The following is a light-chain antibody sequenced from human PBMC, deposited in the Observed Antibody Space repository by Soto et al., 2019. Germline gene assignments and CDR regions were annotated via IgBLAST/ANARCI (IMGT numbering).Light chain of an antibody. J-gene: IGLJ1*01. Sequence: QSALTQPASVSGSPGQSITISCTGTNSDVGGYNYVSWYQRHPGKAPKLMIYEVSNRPSGVSNRFSGSKSGNTASLTISGLQAEDEADYYCSSYTSSGTRVFGTGTKVTVL. CDR3: SSYTSSGTRV. CDR1: NSDVGGYNY. CDR2: EVS. V-gene: IGLV2-14*01.